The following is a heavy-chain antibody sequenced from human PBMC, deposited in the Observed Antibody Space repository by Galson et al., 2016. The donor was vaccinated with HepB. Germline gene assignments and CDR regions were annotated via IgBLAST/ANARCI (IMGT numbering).Heavy chain of an antibody. CDR2: ISYDENHN. V-gene: IGHV3-30*18. J-gene: IGHJ3*01. D-gene: IGHD4-17*01. Sequence: SLRLSCAASGFTFSTYGMHWVRQAPGKGLEWVAGISYDENHNVQADSVKGRFTISGDNATNTLFLQMNSLRADDTAVYYCAKGDTVFSPSYRKSLDAFDVWGRGTMVTVSS. CDR1: GFTFSTYG. CDR3: AKGDTVFSPSYRKSLDAFDV.